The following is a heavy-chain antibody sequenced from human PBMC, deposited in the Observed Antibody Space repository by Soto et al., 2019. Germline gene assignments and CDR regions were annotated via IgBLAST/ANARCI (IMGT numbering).Heavy chain of an antibody. CDR1: GGSFSGYY. D-gene: IGHD3-10*01. CDR2: INHSGST. CDR3: ARFRTYYYGSGSYFNYFDY. Sequence: SETLSLTCAVYGGSFSGYYWSWIRQPPGKGLEWIGEINHSGSTNYNPSLKSRVTISVDTSKNQFSLKLSSVTAADTAVYYCARFRTYYYGSGSYFNYFDYWGQGTLVTVSS. V-gene: IGHV4-34*01. J-gene: IGHJ4*02.